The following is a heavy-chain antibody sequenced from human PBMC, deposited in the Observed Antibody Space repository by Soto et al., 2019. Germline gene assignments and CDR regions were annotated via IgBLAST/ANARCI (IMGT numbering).Heavy chain of an antibody. CDR3: VRDVGYSFDM. J-gene: IGHJ3*02. V-gene: IGHV3-48*02. CDR2: INSIGGTI. D-gene: IGHD2-2*02. CDR1: GFSFSTYS. Sequence: GGSLRLSCAASGFSFSTYSMNWVRQAPGKGLEWVSYINSIGGTISYVDSVRGRFTISRDDAKKSLDLQMSSLRDEDTAVYYCVRDVGYSFDMWGLGTRVTVSS.